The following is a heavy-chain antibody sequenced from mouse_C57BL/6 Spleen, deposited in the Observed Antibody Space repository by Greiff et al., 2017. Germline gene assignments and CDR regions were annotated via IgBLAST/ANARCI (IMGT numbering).Heavy chain of an antibody. Sequence: DVMLVESGGGLVQPGGSLKLSCAASGFTFSDYYMYWVRQTPEKRLEWVAYISNGGGSTYYPATVKGRFTISRDNAKNTLYLQMSRLKSEDTAMYYCARLPLFITPSYMDYWGQGTSVTVSS. CDR2: ISNGGGST. V-gene: IGHV5-12*01. J-gene: IGHJ4*01. D-gene: IGHD1-1*01. CDR1: GFTFSDYY. CDR3: ARLPLFITPSYMDY.